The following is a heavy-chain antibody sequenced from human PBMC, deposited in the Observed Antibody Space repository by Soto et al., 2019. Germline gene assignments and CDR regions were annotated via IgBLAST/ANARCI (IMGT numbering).Heavy chain of an antibody. CDR3: ARHQKGSYVLRYFDWLFHWFDP. CDR1: GGSISSSSYY. D-gene: IGHD3-9*01. Sequence: TSETLSLTCTVSGGSISSSSYYWGWIRQPPGKGLEWIGSIYYSGSTYYNPSLKSRVTISVDTSKNQFSLKLSSVTAADTAVYYCARHQKGSYVLRYFDWLFHWFDPWGQGTLVTVSS. CDR2: IYYSGST. V-gene: IGHV4-39*01. J-gene: IGHJ5*02.